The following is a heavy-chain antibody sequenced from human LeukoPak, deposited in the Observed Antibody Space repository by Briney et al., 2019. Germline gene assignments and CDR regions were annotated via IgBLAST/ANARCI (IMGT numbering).Heavy chain of an antibody. D-gene: IGHD6-6*01. CDR1: GFTFSSYW. CDR3: ASSGMGSSFWPWRVDAFDI. V-gene: IGHV3-7*01. CDR2: IKQDGSEK. J-gene: IGHJ3*02. Sequence: GGSLRLSCAASGFTFSSYWMSWVRQAPGKGLEWVANIKQDGSEKYYVDSVKGRFTISRDNAKNSLYLQMNSLRAEDTAVYYCASSGMGSSFWPWRVDAFDIWGQGTMVTVSS.